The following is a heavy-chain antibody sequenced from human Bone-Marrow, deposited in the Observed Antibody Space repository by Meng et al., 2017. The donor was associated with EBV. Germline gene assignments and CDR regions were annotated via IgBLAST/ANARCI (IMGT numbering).Heavy chain of an antibody. CDR1: GGTFRSDA. CDR2: FIPMSDAP. D-gene: IGHD3-10*01. V-gene: IGHV1-69*01. CDR3: ASESGRGFTPDY. Sequence: QGLRVQSGAGVKKPGSSVKVSCKTSGGTFRSDAVSWVRQAPGQGLEWMGGFIPMSDAPHYAQKFQDRVRITADESTSTHYMDLSGLRSEDTAVYYCASESGRGFTPDYWGQGTLVTVSS. J-gene: IGHJ4*02.